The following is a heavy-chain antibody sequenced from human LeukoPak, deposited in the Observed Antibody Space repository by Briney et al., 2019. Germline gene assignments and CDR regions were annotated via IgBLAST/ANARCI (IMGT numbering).Heavy chain of an antibody. CDR2: IRYDGSNK. Sequence: GGSLRLSCAASGFTFSNYDMHWVRQAPGKGLEWVAFIRYDGSNKYYADSVKGRFPIPRDNSKNTLYLQMNSLRAEDTAVYYCAKGGISAWYYFDYWGQGTLVTVSS. CDR3: AKGGISAWYYFDY. D-gene: IGHD6-19*01. V-gene: IGHV3-30*02. CDR1: GFTFSNYD. J-gene: IGHJ4*02.